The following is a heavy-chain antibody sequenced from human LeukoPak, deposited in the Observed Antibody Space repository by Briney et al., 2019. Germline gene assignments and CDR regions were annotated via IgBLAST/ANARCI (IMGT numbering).Heavy chain of an antibody. V-gene: IGHV3-23*01. CDR2: ISGSGGST. Sequence: PGGSLRLSCAASGFTFSSYAMSWVRQAPGKRLEWVPAISGSGGSTYYADSVKGRFTISRDNSKNTLYLQMNSLRAEDTAVYYCAKEPRYDFWSGFDYWGQGTLVTVSS. CDR3: AKEPRYDFWSGFDY. CDR1: GFTFSSYA. J-gene: IGHJ4*02. D-gene: IGHD3-3*01.